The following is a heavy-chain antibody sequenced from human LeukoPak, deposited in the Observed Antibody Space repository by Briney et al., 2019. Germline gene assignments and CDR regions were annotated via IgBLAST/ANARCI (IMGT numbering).Heavy chain of an antibody. D-gene: IGHD1-1*01. CDR3: ARAGNGGALDWFDP. Sequence: PGRSLRLSCAASGFTFSSYAMHWVRQAPGKGLEWVAVISYDGSNKYYADSVKGRFTISRDNSKNTLYLQMNSLRAEDTAVYYCARAGNGGALDWFDPWGQGTLVTVSS. V-gene: IGHV3-30-3*01. CDR1: GFTFSSYA. CDR2: ISYDGSNK. J-gene: IGHJ5*02.